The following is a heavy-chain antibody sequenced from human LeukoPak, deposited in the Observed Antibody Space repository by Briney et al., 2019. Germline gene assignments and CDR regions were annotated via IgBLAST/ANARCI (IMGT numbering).Heavy chain of an antibody. CDR2: ISYDGSNK. J-gene: IGHJ4*02. CDR3: ARDPCGGDCYPYVFDY. CDR1: GFTFRSYA. Sequence: GRSLRLSRAASGFTFRSYAMHWVRQAPGKGLEWVAFISYDGSNKYYADSVKGRFTISRDNFKNTLYLQMNSLRAEDTAVYYCARDPCGGDCYPYVFDYWGQGTLVTVSS. V-gene: IGHV3-30-3*01. D-gene: IGHD2-21*02.